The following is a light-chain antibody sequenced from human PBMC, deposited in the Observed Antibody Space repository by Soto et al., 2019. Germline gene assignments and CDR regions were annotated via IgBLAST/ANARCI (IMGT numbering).Light chain of an antibody. Sequence: EIVLTQSPATLSSFPGDIVTLSFTASQSVSSYLAWYQQKPGQAPRLLIDDASTRAAGIPARFNGGGSGTELTLTISSLQSEDFALYYCQQFHNWPLSFGGGTKVDIK. V-gene: IGKV3-15*01. CDR3: QQFHNWPLS. CDR2: DAS. J-gene: IGKJ4*01. CDR1: QSVSSY.